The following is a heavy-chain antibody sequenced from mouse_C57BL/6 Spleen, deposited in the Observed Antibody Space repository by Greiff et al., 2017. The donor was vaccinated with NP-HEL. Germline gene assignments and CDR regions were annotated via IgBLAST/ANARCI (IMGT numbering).Heavy chain of an antibody. CDR3: TGKLRLYYFDY. V-gene: IGHV14-1*01. CDR2: IDPEDGDT. J-gene: IGHJ2*01. Sequence: EVQLQQSGAELVRPGASVKLSCTASGFNIKDYYMHWVKQRPEQGLEWIGRIDPEDGDTEYAPKFQGKATMTADTSSNTAYLQLSSLTSEDTAVYYCTGKLRLYYFDYWGQGTTLTVSS. D-gene: IGHD1-1*01. CDR1: GFNIKDYY.